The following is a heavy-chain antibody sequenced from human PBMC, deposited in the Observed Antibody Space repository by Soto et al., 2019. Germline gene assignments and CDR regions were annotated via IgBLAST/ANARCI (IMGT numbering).Heavy chain of an antibody. V-gene: IGHV3-48*01. CDR2: ISSSSSTI. J-gene: IGHJ6*02. CDR1: GFTFSSYS. D-gene: IGHD6-13*01. Sequence: EVQLVESGGGLVQPGGSLRLSCAASGFTFSSYSMNWVRQAPGKGLEWVSYISSSSSTIYYADSVKGRFTISRDNAKNSLYLQMNSLRAEDTAVYYCARRYSSSWYGMDVWGQGTTVTVSS. CDR3: ARRYSSSWYGMDV.